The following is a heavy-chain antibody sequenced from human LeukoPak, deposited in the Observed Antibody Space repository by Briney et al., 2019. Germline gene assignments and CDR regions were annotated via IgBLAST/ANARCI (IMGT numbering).Heavy chain of an antibody. D-gene: IGHD3-16*01. CDR2: INHSGST. J-gene: IGHJ5*02. CDR3: ARGRLLMWFDP. CDR1: GGSFSGYS. Sequence: SETLSLTCAVYGGSFSGYSWSWVRQPPGKGLEWIGEINHSGSTNYNPSLKSRVTISVDTSKKQFSLKLSSVTAADTAVYYCARGRLLMWFDPWGQGTLVTVSS. V-gene: IGHV4-34*01.